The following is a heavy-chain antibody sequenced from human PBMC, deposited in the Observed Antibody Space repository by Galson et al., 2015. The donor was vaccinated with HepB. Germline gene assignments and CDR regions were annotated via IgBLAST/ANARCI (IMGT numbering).Heavy chain of an antibody. D-gene: IGHD5-12*01. CDR2: IKSKTDGGTT. V-gene: IGHV3-15*01. Sequence: SLRLSCAASGFTFSDAWMSWVRQAPGKGLEWVGRIKSKTDGGTTDYAAPVKGRFTISRDDSKNTLYLQMNSLKTEDTAVYYCTTVSKWLRYGHYWGQGTLVTVSS. CDR1: GFTFSDAW. CDR3: TTVSKWLRYGHY. J-gene: IGHJ4*02.